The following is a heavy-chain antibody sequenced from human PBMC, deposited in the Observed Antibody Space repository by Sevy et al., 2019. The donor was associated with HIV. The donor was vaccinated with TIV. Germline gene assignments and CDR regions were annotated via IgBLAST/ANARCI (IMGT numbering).Heavy chain of an antibody. CDR3: ARGIFGSGSRLGLGY. CDR1: GFTFSNNW. D-gene: IGHD3-10*01. CDR2: LKQDGSEK. Sequence: GGSLRLSCVASGFTFSNNWMTWVRQAPGKGLQWVANLKQDGSEKYFLDSVKGRFTISRDNAKNSLYLQMSSLRVEDTAVYYCARGIFGSGSRLGLGYWGQGTLVTVSS. V-gene: IGHV3-7*01. J-gene: IGHJ4*02.